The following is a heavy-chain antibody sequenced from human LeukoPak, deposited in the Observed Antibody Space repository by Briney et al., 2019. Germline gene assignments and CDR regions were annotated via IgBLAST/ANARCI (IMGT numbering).Heavy chain of an antibody. J-gene: IGHJ5*02. CDR1: GGSISSYY. Sequence: SETLSLTCTVSGGSISSYYWSWIRQPPGKGLEWIGYIYYSGSTNYNPSLKSRVTISVDTSKNQFSLKLSSVTAADTAVYYCARVGEGRLWFGEVMPNWFDPWGQGTLVTVSS. D-gene: IGHD3-10*01. CDR2: IYYSGST. CDR3: ARVGEGRLWFGEVMPNWFDP. V-gene: IGHV4-59*12.